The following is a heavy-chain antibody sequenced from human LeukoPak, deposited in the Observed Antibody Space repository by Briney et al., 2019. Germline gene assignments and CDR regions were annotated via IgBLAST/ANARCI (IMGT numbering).Heavy chain of an antibody. CDR2: IYYSGST. CDR1: GGSVSSGSYY. J-gene: IGHJ4*02. V-gene: IGHV4-61*01. D-gene: IGHD6-19*01. CDR3: ARLASSGWSHCDY. Sequence: SETLSLTCTVSGGSVSSGSYYWSWIRQPPGKGLEWIAYIYYSGSTNYNPSLKSRVTISVDTSKNQFSLKMNSVTAADTAVYYCARLASSGWSHCDYWGQGTLVTVSS.